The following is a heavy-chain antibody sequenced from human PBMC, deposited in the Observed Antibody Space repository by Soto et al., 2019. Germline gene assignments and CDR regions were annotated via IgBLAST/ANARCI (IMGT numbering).Heavy chain of an antibody. CDR1: GGSFSGYY. Sequence: SETLSLTCAVYGGSFSGYYWSWIRQPPGKGLEWIGEINHSGSTNYNPSLKSRVTISVDTSKNQFSLKLSSVTAADTAVYYCARSRTGADRRGNWFDPWGQGTLVTVSS. D-gene: IGHD6-6*01. CDR3: ARSRTGADRRGNWFDP. J-gene: IGHJ5*02. CDR2: INHSGST. V-gene: IGHV4-34*01.